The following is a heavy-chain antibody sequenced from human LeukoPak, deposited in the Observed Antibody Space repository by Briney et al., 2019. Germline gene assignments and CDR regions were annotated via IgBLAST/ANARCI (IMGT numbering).Heavy chain of an antibody. CDR1: GGSISSYY. CDR2: IYYSGST. Sequence: SETLSLTCTVSGGSISSYYWSWIRQPPGKGLEWIGYIYYSGSTNYNPSLKSRVTISVDTSKNQFSLKLSSVTAADTAVYYCARGEIMVRGAQYYGMDVWGQGTTVTVSS. J-gene: IGHJ6*02. V-gene: IGHV4-59*01. CDR3: ARGEIMVRGAQYYGMDV. D-gene: IGHD3-10*01.